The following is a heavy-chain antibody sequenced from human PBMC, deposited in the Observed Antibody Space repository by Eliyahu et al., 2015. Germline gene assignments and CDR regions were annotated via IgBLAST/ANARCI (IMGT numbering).Heavy chain of an antibody. D-gene: IGHD6-19*01. Sequence: SFTSYWIGWVRQMPGKGLEWMGIIYPGDSDTRYSPSFQGQVTISADKSISTAYLQWSSLKASDTAMYYCARHPISGRAVAGIVDWFDPWGQGTLVTVSS. V-gene: IGHV5-51*01. CDR1: SFTSYW. CDR2: IYPGDSDT. CDR3: ARHPISGRAVAGIVDWFDP. J-gene: IGHJ5*02.